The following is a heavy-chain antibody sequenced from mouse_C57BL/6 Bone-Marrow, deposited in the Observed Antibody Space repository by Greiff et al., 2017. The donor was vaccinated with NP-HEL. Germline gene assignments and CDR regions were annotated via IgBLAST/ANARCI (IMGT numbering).Heavy chain of an antibody. J-gene: IGHJ3*01. V-gene: IGHV1-5*01. CDR1: GYTFTSYW. CDR3: TSFYYSNYAWFAY. D-gene: IGHD2-5*01. CDR2: IYPGNSDT. Sequence: VQLQQSGTVLARPGASVKMSCKTSGYTFTSYWMHWVKQRPGQGLEWIGAIYPGNSDTSYNQKFKGKAKLTAVTSASTAYMELSSLTNEDSAVYYCTSFYYSNYAWFAYWGQGTLVTVSA.